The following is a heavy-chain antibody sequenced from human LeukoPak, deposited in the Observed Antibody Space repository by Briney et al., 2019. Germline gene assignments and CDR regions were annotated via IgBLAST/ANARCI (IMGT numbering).Heavy chain of an antibody. J-gene: IGHJ4*02. D-gene: IGHD6-19*01. CDR3: ARVSGIAVAGTQPVYYLDY. V-gene: IGHV1-69*13. CDR2: IIPIFGTA. Sequence: GASVKVSCKASGGTFSSYAISWVRQAPGQGLEWMGGIIPIFGTANYAQKFQGRVTITADESTSTAYMELSSLRSEDTAVYYCARVSGIAVAGTQPVYYLDYWGQGTLVTVSS. CDR1: GGTFSSYA.